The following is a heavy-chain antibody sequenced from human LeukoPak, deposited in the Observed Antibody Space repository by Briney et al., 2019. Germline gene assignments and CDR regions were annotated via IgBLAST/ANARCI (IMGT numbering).Heavy chain of an antibody. J-gene: IGHJ4*02. Sequence: GGSLRLSCVASGFIFDDYGMSWVRQAPGKGLEWVSGILWSGGSTGYADSVKDRSTISRDNAKNSLYLQMNSLRAEDTALYYCARDDYGSGSWNDYWGQGTLVTVSS. V-gene: IGHV3-20*04. D-gene: IGHD3-16*01. CDR2: ILWSGGST. CDR3: ARDDYGSGSWNDY. CDR1: GFIFDDYG.